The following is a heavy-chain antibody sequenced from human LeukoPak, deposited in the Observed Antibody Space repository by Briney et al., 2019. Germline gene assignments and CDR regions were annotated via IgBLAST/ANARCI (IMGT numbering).Heavy chain of an antibody. CDR3: ARVSGYSYGSFDY. J-gene: IGHJ4*02. V-gene: IGHV4-34*01. CDR2: INHSGST. CDR1: GGSFSGYY. Sequence: SETLSLTCAVYGGSFSGYYWSWIRQPPGKGLEWIGEINHSGSTNYNPSLKNRVTISVGTSKNQFSLKLSSVTAADTAVYYCARVSGYSYGSFDYWGQGTLVTVSS. D-gene: IGHD5-18*01.